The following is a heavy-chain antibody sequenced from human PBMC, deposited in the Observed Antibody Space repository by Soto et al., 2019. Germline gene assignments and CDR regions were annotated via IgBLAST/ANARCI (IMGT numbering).Heavy chain of an antibody. CDR2: IKQDGSEK. Sequence: PGGSLRLSCAASGFTFSTYWMSWVRQTPGKGLEWVANIKQDGSEKYYVDSVKGRFTISRDNAKNSLYLQMNSLRAEDTAVYYCAREITGSGDWYFDLWGCGTLVTLSS. D-gene: IGHD1-20*01. CDR3: AREITGSGDWYFDL. J-gene: IGHJ2*01. V-gene: IGHV3-7*01. CDR1: GFTFSTYW.